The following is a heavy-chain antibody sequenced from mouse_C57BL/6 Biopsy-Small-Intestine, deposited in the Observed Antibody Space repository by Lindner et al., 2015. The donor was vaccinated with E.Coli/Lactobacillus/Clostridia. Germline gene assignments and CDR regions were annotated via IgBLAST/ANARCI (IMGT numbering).Heavy chain of an antibody. CDR2: IYPRDGST. D-gene: IGHD2-4*01. CDR3: ARFYYDYDWYFDV. V-gene: IGHV1-85*01. J-gene: IGHJ1*03. Sequence: VQLQESGPELVKPGASVKLSCKAPGYTSTSYDINWVKQRPGQGLEWIGWIYPRDGSTKYNEKFKGKATLTVDTSSSTAYMELHSLTSEDSAVYFCARFYYDYDWYFDVWGTGTTVTVSS. CDR1: GYTSTSYD.